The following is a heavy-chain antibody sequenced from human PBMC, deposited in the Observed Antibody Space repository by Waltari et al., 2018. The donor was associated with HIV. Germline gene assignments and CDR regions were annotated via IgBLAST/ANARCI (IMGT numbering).Heavy chain of an antibody. CDR2: LSYDGSDK. D-gene: IGHD3-10*01. Sequence: QVQLVESGGGVVQPGRSLRLSCAASGFTFSNHGMLWLRQAPGKGLEWVAVLSYDGSDKYYADSVRGRFTISRDNSKNTLYLQMNNLRAEDTAVYFCARRGVLTYYYTMDVWGQGTTVTVSS. CDR3: ARRGVLTYYYTMDV. CDR1: GFTFSNHG. J-gene: IGHJ6*02. V-gene: IGHV3-33*05.